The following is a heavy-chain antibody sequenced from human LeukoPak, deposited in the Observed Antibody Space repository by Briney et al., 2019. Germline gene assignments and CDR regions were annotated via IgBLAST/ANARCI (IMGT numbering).Heavy chain of an antibody. V-gene: IGHV3-30*04. CDR2: ISYDGSNK. J-gene: IGHJ4*02. CDR3: ARDRRIVIVPAALVGAFDY. CDR1: GFTFSSYT. Sequence: GRSLRLSCAASGFTFSSYTMHWVRQAPGKGLEWVAVISYDGSNKYYADSVKGRFTISGDNSKNTLYLQMNSLRAEDTAVYYCARDRRIVIVPAALVGAFDYWGQGTLVTVSS. D-gene: IGHD2-2*01.